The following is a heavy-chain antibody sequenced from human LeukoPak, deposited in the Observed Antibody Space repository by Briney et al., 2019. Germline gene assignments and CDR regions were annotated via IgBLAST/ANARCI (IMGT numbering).Heavy chain of an antibody. CDR1: GGSFSGYY. CDR2: INHSGST. D-gene: IGHD5-18*01. CDR3: ARGPNLLWLGYYYYMDV. J-gene: IGHJ6*03. Sequence: SETLSLTCAVYGGSFSGYYWSWIRQPPGKGLEWIGEINHSGSTNYNPSLKSRVTISVDTSKNQFSLKLSSVTAADTAVYYCARGPNLLWLGYYYYMDVWGKGTTVTVSS. V-gene: IGHV4-34*01.